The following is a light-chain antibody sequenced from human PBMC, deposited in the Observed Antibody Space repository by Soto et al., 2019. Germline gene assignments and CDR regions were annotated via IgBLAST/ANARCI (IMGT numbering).Light chain of an antibody. J-gene: IGLJ3*02. Sequence: QTVVTQEPSFSVSPGGTVTLTCGLRSGSVSTTYYPSWYQQTPGQAPRTLIYRTNTRSSGVPDRFSGSILGNKAALTITGAQADDESDYYCVLYMGSGSGVFGGGTKLTVL. CDR3: VLYMGSGSGV. V-gene: IGLV8-61*01. CDR2: RTN. CDR1: SGSVSTTYY.